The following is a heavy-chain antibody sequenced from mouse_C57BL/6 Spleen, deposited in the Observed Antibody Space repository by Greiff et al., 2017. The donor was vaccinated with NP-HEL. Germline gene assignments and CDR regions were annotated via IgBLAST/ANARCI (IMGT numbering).Heavy chain of an antibody. V-gene: IGHV1-15*01. J-gene: IGHJ1*03. CDR2: IDPETGCT. D-gene: IGHD1-1*01. CDR1: GYTFTDYE. CDR3: TRQSESSYWYFDV. Sequence: VQLQQSGAELVRPGASVTLSCKASGYTFTDYEMHWVKQTPVHGLEWIGAIDPETGCTAYNQKFKGKAILTADKSSSTAYMELRSLTTEDSAGYYWTRQSESSYWYFDVWGTGTTVTVSS.